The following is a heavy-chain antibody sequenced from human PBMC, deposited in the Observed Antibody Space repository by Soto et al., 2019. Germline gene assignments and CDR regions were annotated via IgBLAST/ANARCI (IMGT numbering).Heavy chain of an antibody. CDR1: GYTFTTYG. D-gene: IGHD2-2*01. V-gene: IGHV1-18*01. CDR2: ISPHTGNT. Sequence: QVQLVQSGAEVKKPGASVKVSCKASGYTFTTYGISWVRQAPGQGLEWMAWISPHTGNTNYAQRLQGRVTMTTDTSTSTAYMELRSLRSDDTAVYYCAREYCTSARCYSPDYWGQGTLVTVSS. CDR3: AREYCTSARCYSPDY. J-gene: IGHJ4*02.